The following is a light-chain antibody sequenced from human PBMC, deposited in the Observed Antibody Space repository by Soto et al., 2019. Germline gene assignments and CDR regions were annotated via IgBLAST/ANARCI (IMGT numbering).Light chain of an antibody. CDR1: QSVSNN. V-gene: IGKV3-15*01. Sequence: EIVMTQSPATLSVSPGERATLSCRASQSVSNNLAWYQKTPGQAPRLLIYGASTRATGIPARFSGSGSGTEFTLNISSLQSEDFAFDYCQQYNNWWKFGQGTRVDIK. J-gene: IGKJ1*01. CDR2: GAS. CDR3: QQYNNWWK.